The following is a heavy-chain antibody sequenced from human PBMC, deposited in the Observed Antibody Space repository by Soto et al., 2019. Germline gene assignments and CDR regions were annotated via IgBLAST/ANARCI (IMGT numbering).Heavy chain of an antibody. CDR3: SRVDPGATSPFDP. CDR2: INPFDGSR. D-gene: IGHD1-1*01. Sequence: ASVKVSCKASGYIFTSYYIHWVRQAPGQGLEWMGWINPFDGSRMFAQSFQGRVTMTRDTSTSTVYMEVSSLRSEDTAVYYCSRVDPGATSPFDPWGQGTLVTGSS. CDR1: GYIFTSYY. V-gene: IGHV1-46*03. J-gene: IGHJ5*02.